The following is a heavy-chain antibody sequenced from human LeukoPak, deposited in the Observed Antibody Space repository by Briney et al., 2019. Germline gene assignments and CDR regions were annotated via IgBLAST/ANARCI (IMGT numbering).Heavy chain of an antibody. V-gene: IGHV3-7*01. J-gene: IGHJ3*02. D-gene: IGHD3-10*01. CDR2: INEDGSEK. Sequence: GGSLRLSCAVSGFTFSGYWMSWVRQAPGNGLEWVATINEDGSEKYYVDSVKGRFTISRDNAENSLYLQMKSLRTEDTTLYYCARGFDGRSGFDSWRQGTMVTAPS. CDR1: GFTFSGYW. CDR3: ARGFDGRSGFDS.